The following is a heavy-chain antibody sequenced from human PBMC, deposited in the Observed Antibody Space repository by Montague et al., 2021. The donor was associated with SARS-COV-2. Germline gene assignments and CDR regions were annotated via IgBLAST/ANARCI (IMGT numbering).Heavy chain of an antibody. J-gene: IGHJ6*03. CDR3: ARGRSETMIVVVVPLYYYYMDV. D-gene: IGHD3-22*01. CDR1: GGSFSGYY. Sequence: SETLSLTCAVYGGSFSGYYWSWIRQPPGKGLEWIGEINHSGSTNYNPSLKSRVTISVDTSKNQFSLKLSSVTAADTAVYYCARGRSETMIVVVVPLYYYYMDVWGKGTTVTVSS. V-gene: IGHV4-34*01. CDR2: INHSGST.